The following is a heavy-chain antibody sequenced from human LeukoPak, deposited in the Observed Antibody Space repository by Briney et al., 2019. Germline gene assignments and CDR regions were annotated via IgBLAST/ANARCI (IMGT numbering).Heavy chain of an antibody. CDR3: ARGKVVVVPAAMGPGYYYGMDV. CDR1: GGTFSSYA. Sequence: ASVKVSCKASGGTFSSYAISWVRQAPGQGLEWMGGIIPIFGTANYAQKFQGRVTITADESTSTAYMELSSLRSEDTAVYYCARGKVVVVPAAMGPGYYYGMDVWGQGTTVTVSS. D-gene: IGHD2-2*01. CDR2: IIPIFGTA. V-gene: IGHV1-69*13. J-gene: IGHJ6*02.